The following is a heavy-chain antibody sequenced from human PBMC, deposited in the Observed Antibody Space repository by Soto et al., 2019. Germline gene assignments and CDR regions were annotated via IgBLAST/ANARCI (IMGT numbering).Heavy chain of an antibody. D-gene: IGHD6-13*01. CDR2: IYYSGST. V-gene: IGHV4-59*08. J-gene: IGHJ4*02. CDR3: ARLGLAAADPFDY. CDR1: GGSISSYY. Sequence: QVQLQESGPGLVKPSETLSLTCTVSGGSISSYYWSWIRQPPGKGLEWIGYIYYSGSTNYNPSLKSRVTISVDTSKNQFSLKLSSVTAADTAVYYCARLGLAAADPFDYWGQGTLVTVSS.